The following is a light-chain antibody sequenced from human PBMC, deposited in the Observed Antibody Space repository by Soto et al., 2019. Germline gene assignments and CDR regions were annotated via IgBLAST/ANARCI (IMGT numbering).Light chain of an antibody. CDR1: QSISTW. Sequence: DIQITQSPSTLSASVGDRVTITCRASQSISTWLAWYQQEPGKAPKLLIHKASSLQSGVPSRFSGSGSGTDFTLTISSLEPEDFAVYYCQQRSNWITFGQGTRLEIK. J-gene: IGKJ5*01. CDR3: QQRSNWIT. CDR2: KAS. V-gene: IGKV1-5*03.